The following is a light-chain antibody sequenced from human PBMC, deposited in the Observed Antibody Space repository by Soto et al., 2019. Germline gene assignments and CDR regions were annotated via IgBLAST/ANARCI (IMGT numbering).Light chain of an antibody. J-gene: IGKJ1*01. CDR2: KAS. CDR3: QHYNTYSDA. CDR1: QTLSSW. Sequence: DIQMTQSPSTLSGSVGDRVTITCRASQTLSSWLAWYQQKPGKAPKLLIYKASTLKSGVPSRFSGSGSGTEFTLTISSLQPDDFATYYCQHYNTYSDAFGQGTKVEVK. V-gene: IGKV1-5*03.